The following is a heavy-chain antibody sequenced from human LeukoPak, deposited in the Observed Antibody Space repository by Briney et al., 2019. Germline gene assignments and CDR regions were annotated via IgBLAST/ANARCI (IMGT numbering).Heavy chain of an antibody. CDR2: ISSSSSTI. CDR3: ARRSGYNWNYFDY. J-gene: IGHJ4*02. V-gene: IGHV3-48*01. CDR1: GFTFSSYS. D-gene: IGHD1-20*01. Sequence: GGSLRLSCAASGFTFSSYSMNWVRQATGKGLEWVSYISSSSSTIYYADSVKGRFTISRDNAKNSLYLQMNSLRAEDTAVYYCARRSGYNWNYFDYWGQGTLVTVSS.